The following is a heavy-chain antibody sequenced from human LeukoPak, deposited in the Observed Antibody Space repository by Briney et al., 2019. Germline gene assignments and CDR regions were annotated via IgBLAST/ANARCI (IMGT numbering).Heavy chain of an antibody. D-gene: IGHD3-22*01. Sequence: SETLSLTCTVSGDSISRGTYYWSWIRQPPGKALEWIGYVHYKGSTTYNPSLKTRVTISLDTSKNQFSLKVNSVTAADTAVYYCARSYDTTLDDFWGQGTLVTVSS. CDR1: GDSISRGTYY. V-gene: IGHV4-30-4*01. CDR2: VHYKGST. J-gene: IGHJ4*02. CDR3: ARSYDTTLDDF.